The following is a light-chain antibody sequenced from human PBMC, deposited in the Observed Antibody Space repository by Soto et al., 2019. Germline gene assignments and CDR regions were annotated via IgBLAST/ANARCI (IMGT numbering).Light chain of an antibody. Sequence: EIVMTQSPATLSVSPGERVTLSCRASQSVSSNLAWYQQKPGQAPRILIYGASTRATGIPARFSGSGSGTEFTLTISSLQSEDFAVYYCQQYNNWPKTFGQGTKLEIK. CDR3: QQYNNWPKT. CDR2: GAS. V-gene: IGKV3-15*01. CDR1: QSVSSN. J-gene: IGKJ2*01.